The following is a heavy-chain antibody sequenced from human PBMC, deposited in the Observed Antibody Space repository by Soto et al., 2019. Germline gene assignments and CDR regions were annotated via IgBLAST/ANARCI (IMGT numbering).Heavy chain of an antibody. CDR1: GSSFSSYG. J-gene: IGHJ5*02. CDR3: ARDATPFSASRESWFDP. CDR2: MWYDGVNK. Sequence: QVQLVESGGGVVQPGRSLRLSCVASGSSFSSYGMHWLRQPPGKGLEWVAVMWYDGVNKDYADSVKGRFTVSRDNSKKTVHLQMSGLRVEDTAVYYWARDATPFSASRESWFDPWGQGTLVTVSS. D-gene: IGHD1-26*01. V-gene: IGHV3-33*01.